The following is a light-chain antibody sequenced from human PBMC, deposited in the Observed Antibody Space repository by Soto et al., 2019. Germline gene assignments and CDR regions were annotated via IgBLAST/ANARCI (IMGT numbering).Light chain of an antibody. Sequence: QSALTQPASVSGSPGQSITISCTGTSSDVGGYRYVSWYQQHPGKAPKLMIYEVSNRPSGVSNRFSGSKSGNTASLTISGLQAEDEADYYCSSYRSGSTYVFGTGTKATVL. J-gene: IGLJ1*01. V-gene: IGLV2-14*01. CDR2: EVS. CDR1: SSDVGGYRY. CDR3: SSYRSGSTYV.